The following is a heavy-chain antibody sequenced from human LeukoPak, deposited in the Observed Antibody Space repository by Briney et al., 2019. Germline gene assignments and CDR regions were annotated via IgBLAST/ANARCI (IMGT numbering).Heavy chain of an antibody. CDR1: GYTFTSFD. Sequence: ASVKVSCKASGYTFTSFDIHWVRQATGQGLEWLGWMNPNSGNTGYAQKFQGRVTMTRNTSISTAYMKLSSLRSEDTAIYYCARGLRDSSGKEYFDYWGQGALVTVSS. J-gene: IGHJ4*02. CDR2: MNPNSGNT. D-gene: IGHD3-22*01. V-gene: IGHV1-8*01. CDR3: ARGLRDSSGKEYFDY.